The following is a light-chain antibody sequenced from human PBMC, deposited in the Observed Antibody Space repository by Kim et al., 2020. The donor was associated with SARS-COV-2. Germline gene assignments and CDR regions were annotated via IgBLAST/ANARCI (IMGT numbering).Light chain of an antibody. J-gene: IGKJ3*01. V-gene: IGKV1-33*01. CDR3: QQYDNPPFT. CDR2: DAS. CDR1: HDIRNY. Sequence: SSVGHRVTLTCPATHDIRNYLTWYQQKPGQAPTLLIYDASNLETGVPSRFSGSGSGTDFTFPISSLQPEDIATYYCQQYDNPPFTFGPGTKVDIK.